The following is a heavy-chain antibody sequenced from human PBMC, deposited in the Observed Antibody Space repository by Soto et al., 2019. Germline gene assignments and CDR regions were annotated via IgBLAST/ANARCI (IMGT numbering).Heavy chain of an antibody. CDR2: TYYRSKWYN. V-gene: IGHV6-1*01. CDR3: ARFDNISSSGDC. Sequence: SLTCALSGDSVSSNTAAWNWIRQSPSRGLEWLGRTYYRSKWYNDYAVSVKSRITVNPDTSKNQLSLQLNSVTPENTAVYYCARFDNISSSGDCWGQGTRVIVSS. CDR1: GDSVSSNTAA. J-gene: IGHJ4*02. D-gene: IGHD6-6*01.